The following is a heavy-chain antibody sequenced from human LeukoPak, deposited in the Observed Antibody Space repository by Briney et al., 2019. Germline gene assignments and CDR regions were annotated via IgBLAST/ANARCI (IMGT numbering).Heavy chain of an antibody. D-gene: IGHD1-26*01. V-gene: IGHV4-4*07. CDR2: IYISGST. CDR1: GVSITNYY. Sequence: SETLSLTCSVSGVSITNYYWAWIRQPAGKGLEWIGRIYISGSTNYNPSLKSRVSISIDKTNNQFSLKLRSVTAADTAAYYCARDYLVGAPLDSWGQGTLVTVSS. CDR3: ARDYLVGAPLDS. J-gene: IGHJ4*02.